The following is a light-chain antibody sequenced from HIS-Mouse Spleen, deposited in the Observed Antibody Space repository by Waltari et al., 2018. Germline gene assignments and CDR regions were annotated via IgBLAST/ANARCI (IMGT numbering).Light chain of an antibody. CDR3: QSYDSSLSGYV. Sequence: QSVLTQPPSVSGAPGQRVTISCTGSSSNIGAGYDVHWYPQLPGTAPKLLIYGNNNRPSGVPDRFSGSKSGTSASLAITGLQAEDEADYYCQSYDSSLSGYVFGTGTKVTVL. CDR2: GNN. V-gene: IGLV1-40*01. J-gene: IGLJ1*01. CDR1: SSNIGAGYD.